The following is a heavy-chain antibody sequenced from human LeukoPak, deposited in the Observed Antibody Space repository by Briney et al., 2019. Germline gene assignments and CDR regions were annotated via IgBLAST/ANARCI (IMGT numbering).Heavy chain of an antibody. J-gene: IGHJ4*02. D-gene: IGHD3-10*01. Sequence: PSETLSLTCTVSGGSISSGDYYWSWIRQPPGKGLEWIGYIYYSGSTYYNPSLKSRVTISVDTSKNQFSLKLSSVTAADTAVCYCARALGSGSSFDYWGQGTLVTVSS. V-gene: IGHV4-30-4*01. CDR2: IYYSGST. CDR3: ARALGSGSSFDY. CDR1: GGSISSGDYY.